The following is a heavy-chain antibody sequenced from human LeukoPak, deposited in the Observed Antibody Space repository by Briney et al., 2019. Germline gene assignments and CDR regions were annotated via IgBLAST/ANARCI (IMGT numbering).Heavy chain of an antibody. CDR3: AKTVSGSHSYQGGDY. V-gene: IGHV3-23*01. J-gene: IGHJ4*02. Sequence: PGGSLRLSCAASGFTFSSYAMSWVRQAPGKGLEWVSAISGSGGNTYYADPAKGRFTMSRDNSKNTLYLQMNILRSEDTAVYFCAKTVSGSHSYQGGDYWGQGTLVTVST. CDR1: GFTFSSYA. CDR2: ISGSGGNT. D-gene: IGHD3-16*02.